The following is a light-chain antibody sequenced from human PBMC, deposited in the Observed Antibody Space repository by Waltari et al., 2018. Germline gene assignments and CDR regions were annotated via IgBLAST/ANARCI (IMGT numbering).Light chain of an antibody. J-gene: IGLJ3*02. Sequence: ISCTGSGSNIGAGYDVHWYQQLPRAAPKLLIYGTSSRPLGVPDRFFGSTSGTSASLAITGLQAEDEADYYCQSYDTTLSVVFGGGTKLTVL. CDR3: QSYDTTLSVV. CDR2: GTS. V-gene: IGLV1-40*01. CDR1: GSNIGAGYD.